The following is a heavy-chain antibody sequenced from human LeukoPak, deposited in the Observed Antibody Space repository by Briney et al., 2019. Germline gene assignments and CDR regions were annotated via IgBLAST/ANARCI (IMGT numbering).Heavy chain of an antibody. D-gene: IGHD3-22*01. Sequence: SETLSLTCAVYGGSFSGYYWSWIRQPPGKGLEWIGEINHSGSTNYNPSLKIRVTISVDTSKNQFSLKLSSVSAADTAVYSCAGYYDSSGYYQTGNYFDYWGEGTLVTVSS. CDR1: GGSFSGYY. CDR2: INHSGST. J-gene: IGHJ4*02. CDR3: AGYYDSSGYYQTGNYFDY. V-gene: IGHV4-34*01.